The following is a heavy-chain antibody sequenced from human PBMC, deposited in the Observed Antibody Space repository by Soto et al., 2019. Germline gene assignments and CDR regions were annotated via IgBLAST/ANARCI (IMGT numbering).Heavy chain of an antibody. CDR2: IYYSGST. J-gene: IGHJ6*03. D-gene: IGHD5-12*01. CDR1: GGSISSGGYY. CDR3: ARIGSGYDYPGYYMDV. V-gene: IGHV4-31*03. Sequence: PSETLSLTCTVSGGSISSGGYYWSWICQHPGKGLEWIGYIYYSGSTYYNPSLKSRVTISVDTSKNQFSLKLSSVTAADTAVYYCARIGSGYDYPGYYMDVWGKGTTVTVSS.